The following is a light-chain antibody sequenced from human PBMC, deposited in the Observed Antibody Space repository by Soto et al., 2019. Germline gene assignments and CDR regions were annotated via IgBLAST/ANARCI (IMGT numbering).Light chain of an antibody. CDR2: EGS. V-gene: IGLV2-23*01. CDR3: CSFAGSGTLV. J-gene: IGLJ2*01. CDR1: NSDVGSYNL. Sequence: QSALTQPASVSGSPGQSITISCTGTNSDVGSYNLVSWYQQHPGKAPKLMIYEGSKRPSGVSNRFSGSKSGNTASLTISGLQAEDEADYYCCSFAGSGTLVFDGGTKVTVL.